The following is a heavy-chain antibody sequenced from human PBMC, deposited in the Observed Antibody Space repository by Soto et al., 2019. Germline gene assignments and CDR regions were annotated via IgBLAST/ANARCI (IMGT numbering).Heavy chain of an antibody. CDR3: AKDLRIAVAGTDYFDS. Sequence: QVQLVESGGGVVQPGRSLRLSCAASGFSFSSYGMHWVRQAPGKGLEWVAVTSYDVTNKYYADSVKGRFTISRDNSKNTLYLQMNSLRAEDTAVYYCAKDLRIAVAGTDYFDSWGQGTLVTVSS. CDR1: GFSFSSYG. D-gene: IGHD6-19*01. J-gene: IGHJ4*02. V-gene: IGHV3-30*18. CDR2: TSYDVTNK.